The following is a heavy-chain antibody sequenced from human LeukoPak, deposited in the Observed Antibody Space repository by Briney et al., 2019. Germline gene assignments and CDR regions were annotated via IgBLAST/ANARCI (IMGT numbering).Heavy chain of an antibody. CDR3: AREAKWELLSVNWFDP. D-gene: IGHD1-26*01. CDR2: IYSGGST. Sequence: GGSLRLSCAASGFTFSTYSMNWVRQAPGKGLEWVSVIYSGGSTYYADSVKGRFTISRDNSKNSLYLQMNSLRAEDTAVYYCAREAKWELLSVNWFDPWGQGTLVTVSS. V-gene: IGHV3-66*01. CDR1: GFTFSTYS. J-gene: IGHJ5*02.